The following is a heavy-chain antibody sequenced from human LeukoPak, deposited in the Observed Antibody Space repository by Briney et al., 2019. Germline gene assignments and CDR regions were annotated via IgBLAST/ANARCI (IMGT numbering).Heavy chain of an antibody. CDR3: ARDPARYYDFWSGYNYYYYGMDV. CDR2: INSDGSST. V-gene: IGHV3-74*01. CDR1: GFTFSSYW. Sequence: GGSLRLSCAASGFTFSSYWMHWVRQAPGKGLVWVSRINSDGSSTSYAASVKGRFTISRDNATNTLYLQINSLRAEDTAVYYCARDPARYYDFWSGYNYYYYGMDVWGQGTTVTVSS. J-gene: IGHJ6*02. D-gene: IGHD3-3*01.